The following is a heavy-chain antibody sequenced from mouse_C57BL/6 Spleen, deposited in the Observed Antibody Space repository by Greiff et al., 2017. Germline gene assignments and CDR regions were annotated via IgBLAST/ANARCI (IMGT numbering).Heavy chain of an antibody. CDR1: GFTFSSYP. Sequence: EVQVVESGGGLVKPGGSLKLSCAASGFTFSSYPMSWVRQTPEKRLEWVATISGGGGNTYYPDSVKGRFTISRDNAKNTLYLQMSSLRSEDTALYYCARHDYYGSLFDYWGQGTTLTVSS. CDR2: ISGGGGNT. J-gene: IGHJ2*01. CDR3: ARHDYYGSLFDY. V-gene: IGHV5-9*01. D-gene: IGHD1-1*01.